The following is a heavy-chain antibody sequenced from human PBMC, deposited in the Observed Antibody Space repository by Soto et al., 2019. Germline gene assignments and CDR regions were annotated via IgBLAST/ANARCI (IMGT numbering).Heavy chain of an antibody. D-gene: IGHD3-3*01. V-gene: IGHV4-59*11. CDR2: VMHNGNT. CDR3: AREGQMPEHFGMDV. Sequence: QVQLQESGPGLVKPSETLSLTCSVSGGSINNHFWSWIRHTPGKPLEWIGYVMHNGNTHYNPSSPSRLKISVDLSTKEFSLLLRSVTAADTALYYCAREGQMPEHFGMDVWGQGTQVTVSS. J-gene: IGHJ6*02. CDR1: GGSINNHF.